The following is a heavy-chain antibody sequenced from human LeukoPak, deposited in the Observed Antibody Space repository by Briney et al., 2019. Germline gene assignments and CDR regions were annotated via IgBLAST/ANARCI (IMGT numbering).Heavy chain of an antibody. Sequence: SETLSLTCTVSGGSISSYYWSWIRQPAGKGLEWIGRIYTSGSTNYNPSLKSRVTMSVDTSKNQFSLKLSSVTAADTAVYYCARDLIGVGYYYYYMDVWGKGTTVTVSS. V-gene: IGHV4-4*07. CDR1: GGSISSYY. CDR2: IYTSGST. D-gene: IGHD3-22*01. CDR3: ARDLIGVGYYYYYMDV. J-gene: IGHJ6*03.